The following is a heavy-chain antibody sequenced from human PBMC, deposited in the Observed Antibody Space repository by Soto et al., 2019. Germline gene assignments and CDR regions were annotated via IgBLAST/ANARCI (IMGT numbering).Heavy chain of an antibody. CDR3: ARTSRSSPYFDV. Sequence: GESLKISCQCSGYTFSNFWIGWVRQLPGQVLEWMGIIYPGDHETSYSPSFLGKVTISAAKSINTAYLQWSSLEVSYSACYFCARTSRSSPYFDVWGQGALVTVSS. CDR2: IYPGDHET. D-gene: IGHD6-13*01. V-gene: IGHV5-51*01. J-gene: IGHJ4*02. CDR1: GYTFSNFW.